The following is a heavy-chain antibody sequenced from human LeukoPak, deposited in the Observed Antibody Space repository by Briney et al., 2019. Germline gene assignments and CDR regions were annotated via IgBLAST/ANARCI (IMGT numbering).Heavy chain of an antibody. J-gene: IGHJ4*02. CDR1: GGSFSGYY. CDR3: ARVWWLRHYFDY. Sequence: SETLSLTCAVYGGSFSGYYWSWIRQPPGKGQEWIGEINHSGSTNYNPSLKSRVTISVDTSKNQFSLTLSSVTAADTAVYYCARVWWLRHYFDYWGQGTLVTVSS. D-gene: IGHD5-12*01. V-gene: IGHV4-34*01. CDR2: INHSGST.